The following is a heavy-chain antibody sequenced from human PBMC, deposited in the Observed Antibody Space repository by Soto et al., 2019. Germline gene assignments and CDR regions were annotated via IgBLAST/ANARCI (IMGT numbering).Heavy chain of an antibody. CDR1: GYTFTSYY. V-gene: IGHV1-46*01. CDR2: INPDGGGT. Sequence: QVQLVKSGAEVKKPGASVKVSCKASGYTFTSYYLHWGRLAPGQGLEWMGIINPDGGGTSYAQQFQGRVIMTRDTSTSTVYMEMSSLRSEDTAVYYCAVGGNYLSMDVWGQGTTVTVSS. CDR3: AVGGNYLSMDV. J-gene: IGHJ6*02. D-gene: IGHD4-4*01.